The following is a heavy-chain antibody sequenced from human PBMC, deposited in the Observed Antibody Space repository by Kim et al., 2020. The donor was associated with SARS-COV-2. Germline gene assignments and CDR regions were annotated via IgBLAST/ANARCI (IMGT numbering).Heavy chain of an antibody. CDR3: ARAGEQQLSNWYFDL. V-gene: IGHV3-30*07. D-gene: IGHD6-13*01. Sequence: DSVKGRFTISRDNSKNTLYLQMNSLRAEDTAVYYCARAGEQQLSNWYFDLWGRGTLVTVSS. J-gene: IGHJ2*01.